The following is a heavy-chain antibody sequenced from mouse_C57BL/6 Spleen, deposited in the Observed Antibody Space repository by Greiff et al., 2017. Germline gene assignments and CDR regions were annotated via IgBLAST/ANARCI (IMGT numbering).Heavy chain of an antibody. CDR2: IRNKANGYTT. Sequence: DVKLVESGGGLVQPGGSLSLSCAASGFTFTDYYMSWVRQPPGKALEWLGFIRNKANGYTTEYSASVKGRFTISRDNSQSILYLQMNALRAEDSATYYCARYPHYDYDNYAMDYWGQGTSVTVSS. CDR3: ARYPHYDYDNYAMDY. D-gene: IGHD2-4*01. J-gene: IGHJ4*01. V-gene: IGHV7-3*01. CDR1: GFTFTDYY.